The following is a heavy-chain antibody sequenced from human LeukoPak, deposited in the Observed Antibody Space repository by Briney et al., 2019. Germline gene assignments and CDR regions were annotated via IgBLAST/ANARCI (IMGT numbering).Heavy chain of an antibody. CDR2: IKQDGSEK. CDR3: ARDIKVRGVIVNAFDI. Sequence: GGSLRLSCTASGFTFSDAWMSWVRQAPGKGLEWVANIKQDGSEKYYVDSVKGRLTISRDNAKNSLYLQMNSLRAEDTAVYYCARDIKVRGVIVNAFDIWGQGTMVTVSS. J-gene: IGHJ3*02. V-gene: IGHV3-7*01. CDR1: GFTFSDAW. D-gene: IGHD3-10*01.